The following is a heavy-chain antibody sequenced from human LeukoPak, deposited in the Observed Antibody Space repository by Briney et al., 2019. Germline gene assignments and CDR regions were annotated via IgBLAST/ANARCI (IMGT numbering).Heavy chain of an antibody. Sequence: NPGGSLRLSCAASGFTFSSYWMSWVRQAPGKGLEWVANIKQDGSEKYYVDSVKGRFTISRDNAKNSLYLQMNSLRAEDTAVYYCARSAPYCSGGSCYGEGSYFDYWGQGTLVTVSS. CDR3: ARSAPYCSGGSCYGEGSYFDY. D-gene: IGHD2-15*01. V-gene: IGHV3-7*01. CDR2: IKQDGSEK. J-gene: IGHJ4*02. CDR1: GFTFSSYW.